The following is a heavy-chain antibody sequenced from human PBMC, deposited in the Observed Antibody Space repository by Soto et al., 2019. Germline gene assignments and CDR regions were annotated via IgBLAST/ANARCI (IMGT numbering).Heavy chain of an antibody. CDR3: ARDVYNWNDVVDI. CDR1: GFTFSSYS. Sequence: EVQLVESGGGLVKPGGSLRLSCAASGFTFSSYSMNWVRQAPGKGLEWVSSISSSSSYIYYADSVKGRFTISRDNAKNSLYLQMNSLRAEDTAVYYCARDVYNWNDVVDIWGQGTMVTVSS. V-gene: IGHV3-21*01. D-gene: IGHD1-1*01. CDR2: ISSSSSYI. J-gene: IGHJ3*02.